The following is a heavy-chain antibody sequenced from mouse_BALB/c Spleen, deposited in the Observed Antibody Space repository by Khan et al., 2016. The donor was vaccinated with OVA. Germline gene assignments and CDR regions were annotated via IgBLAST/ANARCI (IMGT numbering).Heavy chain of an antibody. Sequence: QIQFVQSGPELKKPGETVKISCKASGYTFTNYGMNWVKQAPGKGLKWMGWINTNTGEPTYAEEFKERFAFSLETSASNAYLQINNLKNEDTATDFCARGYYMYGSWCAYWGQGTLVTVSA. V-gene: IGHV9-3*02. CDR2: INTNTGEP. D-gene: IGHD2-14*01. CDR3: ARGYYMYGSWCAY. CDR1: GYTFTNYG. J-gene: IGHJ3*01.